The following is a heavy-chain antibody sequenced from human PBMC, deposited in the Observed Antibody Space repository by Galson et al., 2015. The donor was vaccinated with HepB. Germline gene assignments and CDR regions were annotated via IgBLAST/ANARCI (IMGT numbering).Heavy chain of an antibody. V-gene: IGHV3-30*04. CDR1: GFSFSSYA. Sequence: SLRLSCAASGFSFSSYAMHWVRQAPGKGLEWVAVISYDGSNKYYADSVKGRFTISRDNSKNTLYLQMNSLRAEDTAVYYCARSYGITGTTTQPNFDYWGQGTLVTVSS. CDR2: ISYDGSNK. J-gene: IGHJ4*02. CDR3: ARSYGITGTTTQPNFDY. D-gene: IGHD1-20*01.